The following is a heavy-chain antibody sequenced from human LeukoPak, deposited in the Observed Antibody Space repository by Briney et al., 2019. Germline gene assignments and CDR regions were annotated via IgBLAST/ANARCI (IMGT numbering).Heavy chain of an antibody. CDR3: ARETILAVAGDF. V-gene: IGHV3-48*01. J-gene: IGHJ4*02. CDR2: ISSTSITM. Sequence: GGSLRLSCAASGFTFNRNNMNWVRQAPGKGLEWVSYISSTSITMYYADSVKGRFTISRDNAKNSLYLQMNSLRADDTAVYYCARETILAVAGDFWGQRTLVTVSS. CDR1: GFTFNRNN. D-gene: IGHD6-19*01.